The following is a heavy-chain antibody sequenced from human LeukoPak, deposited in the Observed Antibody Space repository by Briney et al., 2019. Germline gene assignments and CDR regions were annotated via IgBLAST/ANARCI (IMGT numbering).Heavy chain of an antibody. D-gene: IGHD6-19*01. CDR3: ARDRARWAVAGTLSWGY. V-gene: IGHV4-61*02. CDR2: IYTSGST. J-gene: IGHJ4*02. Sequence: SETLSLTCTVSGGSISSGSYYWSWIRQPAGKGLEWIGRIYTSGSTNYNPSLKSRVTISVDTSKNQFSLKLSSVTAADTAVYYCARDRARWAVAGTLSWGYWGQGTLVTVSS. CDR1: GGSISSGSYY.